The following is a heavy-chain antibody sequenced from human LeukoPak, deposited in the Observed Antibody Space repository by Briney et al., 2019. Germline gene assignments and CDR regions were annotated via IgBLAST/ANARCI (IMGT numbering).Heavy chain of an antibody. D-gene: IGHD3-22*01. CDR3: VRYYYDSSGYYYIDY. CDR1: GFTFSSYS. Sequence: GGSLRLSCAASGFTFSSYSMHWVRQAPGKGLEFVSAISSNGGRTYYANSVKGRFTISRDISKNTLYLQMGSLRAEDMAVYYCVRYYYDSSGYYYIDYWGQGTLVTVSS. CDR2: ISSNGGRT. V-gene: IGHV3-64*01. J-gene: IGHJ4*02.